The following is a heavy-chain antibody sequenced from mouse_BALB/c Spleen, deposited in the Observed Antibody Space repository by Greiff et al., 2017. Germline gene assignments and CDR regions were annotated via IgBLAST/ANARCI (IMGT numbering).Heavy chain of an antibody. V-gene: IGHV1S135*01. CDR2: IDPFNGGT. Sequence: EVQLQQSGPELMKPGASVKISCKASGYSFTSYYMHWVKQSHGKSLEWIGYIDPFNGGTSYNQKFKGKATLTVDKSSSTAYMHLSSLTSEDSAVYYCAPWVNYEGFAYWGQGTLVTVSA. CDR1: GYSFTSYY. J-gene: IGHJ3*01. CDR3: APWVNYEGFAY. D-gene: IGHD1-1*01.